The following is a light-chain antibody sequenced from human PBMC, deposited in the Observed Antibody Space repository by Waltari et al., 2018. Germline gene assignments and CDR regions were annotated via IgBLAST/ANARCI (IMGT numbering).Light chain of an antibody. V-gene: IGLV3-19*01. Sequence: SSELTQDPAVSVALGQTVRITCQGDGLRSYYASWYQQKPGQAPVVFIYGKTNPPTXXXXXXSGSSSGNTASLTITGAQAEDEADYYCNSRDSSDNHLVFGGGTKLTVL. CDR3: NSRDSSDNHLV. CDR2: GKT. CDR1: GLRSYY. J-gene: IGLJ2*01.